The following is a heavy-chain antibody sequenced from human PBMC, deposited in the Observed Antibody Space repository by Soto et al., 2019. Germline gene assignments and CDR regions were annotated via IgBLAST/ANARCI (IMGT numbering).Heavy chain of an antibody. J-gene: IGHJ5*02. CDR3: ARDDRYCSSTSCYEYWFDP. D-gene: IGHD2-2*01. V-gene: IGHV3-21*01. Sequence: EVQLVESGGGLVKPGGSLRLSCAASGFTFSSYSMNWVRQAAGKGLEWVSSISSSSSYIYYADSVKGRFTISRDNAKNSLYLQMNSLRAEDTAVHYCARDDRYCSSTSCYEYWFDPWGQGTLVTVSS. CDR1: GFTFSSYS. CDR2: ISSSSSYI.